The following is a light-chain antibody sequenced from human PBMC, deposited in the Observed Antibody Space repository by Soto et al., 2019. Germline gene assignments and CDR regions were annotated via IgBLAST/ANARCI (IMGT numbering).Light chain of an antibody. J-gene: IGKJ5*01. V-gene: IGKV3-20*01. CDR3: QQYGSSPPIT. CDR1: QSVTSSF. CDR2: DVS. Sequence: EIVLTQSPDTLSLSPGERATLSCRASQSVTSSFLAWYQQKPGQAPRLLIYDVSNRATGIPARFSGSGSGTDFTLTISSLEPEDFAVYYCQQYGSSPPITFGQGTRLEIK.